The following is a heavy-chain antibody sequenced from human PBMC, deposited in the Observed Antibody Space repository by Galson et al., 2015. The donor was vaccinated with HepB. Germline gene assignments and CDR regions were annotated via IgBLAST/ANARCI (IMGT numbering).Heavy chain of an antibody. J-gene: IGHJ5*02. CDR2: IDWDDDK. Sequence: PALVKPTQTLTLTCTFSGFSLSTSGMCVSWIRQPPGKALEWLALIDWDDDKYYSTSLKTRLTISKDTSKNQVVLTMTNMDPVDTATYYCARIRILEDDFWTTTGGWFDPWGQGTLVTVSS. D-gene: IGHD3-3*01. CDR1: GFSLSTSGMC. V-gene: IGHV2-70*01. CDR3: ARIRILEDDFWTTTGGWFDP.